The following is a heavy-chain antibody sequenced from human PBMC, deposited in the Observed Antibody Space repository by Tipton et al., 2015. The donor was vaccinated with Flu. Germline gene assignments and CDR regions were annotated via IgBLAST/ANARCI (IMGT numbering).Heavy chain of an antibody. J-gene: IGHJ3*02. CDR2: INPSGGST. CDR1: GYTFTSYY. Sequence: VQLVQSGAEVKKPGASVKVSCKASGYTFTSYYMHWVRQAPGQGLEWMGIINPSGGSTSYAQKFQGRVTMTRDTSTSTVYMELSSLRSEDTAVYYCASGEPWSLGGNSAFDIWGQGTMVTVSS. V-gene: IGHV1-46*01. CDR3: ASGEPWSLGGNSAFDI. D-gene: IGHD4-23*01.